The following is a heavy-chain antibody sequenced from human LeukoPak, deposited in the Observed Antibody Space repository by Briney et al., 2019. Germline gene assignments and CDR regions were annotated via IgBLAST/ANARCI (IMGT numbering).Heavy chain of an antibody. CDR2: ISGSGGST. J-gene: IGHJ4*02. CDR3: AQDHTTNNLGDDY. CDR1: GLTFSSYT. Sequence: SGGSLRLSCAASGLTFSSYTMIWVRQAPGKGLEWVSSISGSGGSTYFADSVKGRFTFSRDNSQNTLFLQMNSLRAEDTAVYYCAQDHTTNNLGDDYWGQGTLVTVSS. D-gene: IGHD3-16*01. V-gene: IGHV3-23*01.